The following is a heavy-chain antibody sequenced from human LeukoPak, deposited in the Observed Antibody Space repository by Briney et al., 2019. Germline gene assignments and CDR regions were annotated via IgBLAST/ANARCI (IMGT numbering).Heavy chain of an antibody. CDR3: ARQKGRLWFGPRGGKYYYYMDV. CDR2: IYYSGST. J-gene: IGHJ6*03. CDR1: GGSISSYY. D-gene: IGHD3-10*01. Sequence: SETLSLTCTVSGGSISSYYWSWIRQPPGKGLEWIGYIYYSGSTNYNPSLKSRVTISVDTSKNQFSLKLSSVTAADTAVYYCARQKGRLWFGPRGGKYYYYMDVWGKGTTVTISS. V-gene: IGHV4-59*08.